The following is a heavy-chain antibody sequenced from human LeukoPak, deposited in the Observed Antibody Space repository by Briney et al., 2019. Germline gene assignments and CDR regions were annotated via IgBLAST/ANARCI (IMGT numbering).Heavy chain of an antibody. J-gene: IGHJ4*02. CDR1: GFTFSSYG. Sequence: GGSLRLSCAASGFTFSSYGMHWVRQAPGKGLEWVAFIRYDGSNKYYADSVKGRFTISRDNSKNTLYLQMNSLRAEDTAVYYCASGGPDYYDSSGYSDYWGQGTLVTVSS. D-gene: IGHD3-22*01. CDR2: IRYDGSNK. CDR3: ASGGPDYYDSSGYSDY. V-gene: IGHV3-30*02.